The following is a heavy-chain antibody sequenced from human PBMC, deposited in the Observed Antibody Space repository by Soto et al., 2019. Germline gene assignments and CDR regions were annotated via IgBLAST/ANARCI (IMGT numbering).Heavy chain of an antibody. Sequence: PSETLSLTCTVSGGSITSDYWSWIRQSPGKGLEWIAFIFYTGITNYNPSLRSRVTISVDTSKNQCSLMLNSVTAADTAVHYCARNGWLVPMIGSYWFDPWGQGTLVTISS. D-gene: IGHD6-19*01. V-gene: IGHV4-59*01. J-gene: IGHJ5*02. CDR2: IFYTGIT. CDR3: ARNGWLVPMIGSYWFDP. CDR1: GGSITSDY.